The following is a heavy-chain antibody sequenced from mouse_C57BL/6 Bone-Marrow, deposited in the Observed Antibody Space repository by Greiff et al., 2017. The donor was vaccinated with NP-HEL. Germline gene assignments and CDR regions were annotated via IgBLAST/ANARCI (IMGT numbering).Heavy chain of an antibody. D-gene: IGHD2-3*01. CDR1: GYTFTSYW. Sequence: QVQLQQPGAELVKPGASVKLSCKASGYTFTSYWMQWVKQRPGQGLEWIGEIDPSDSYTNYNQKFKGKATLTVDTSSSTAYMQLSSLTSEDSAVYYCARGRGMKDGYLNYWGQGTTLTVSS. J-gene: IGHJ2*01. CDR3: ARGRGMKDGYLNY. V-gene: IGHV1-50*01. CDR2: IDPSDSYT.